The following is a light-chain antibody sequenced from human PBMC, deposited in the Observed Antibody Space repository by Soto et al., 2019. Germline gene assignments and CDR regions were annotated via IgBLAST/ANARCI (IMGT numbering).Light chain of an antibody. CDR2: DSS. Sequence: EIVMTESPATLSVSPGERATLSCRASQSVSSNLAWYQQKPVQAPRLLIYDSSTRATGIPARFSGSGSGTEFTLTISSLQSEDFAVYYCQQYNNWPPITFGQGTRLEIK. V-gene: IGKV3-15*01. CDR1: QSVSSN. CDR3: QQYNNWPPIT. J-gene: IGKJ5*01.